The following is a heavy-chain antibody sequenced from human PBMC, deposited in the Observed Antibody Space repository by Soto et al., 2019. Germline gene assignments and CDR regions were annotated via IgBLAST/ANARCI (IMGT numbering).Heavy chain of an antibody. Sequence: SETLSLTCTVSGGSISSGDYYWSWIRQLPGKGLEWIGYIYYSGSTYYNPSLKSRVTISVDTSKNQFSLKLSSVTAADTAVYYCARAANVAAAGSGYYYYYGMDVWGQGTTVTVSS. CDR1: GGSISSGDYY. CDR2: IYYSGST. V-gene: IGHV4-30-4*01. D-gene: IGHD6-13*01. CDR3: ARAANVAAAGSGYYYYYGMDV. J-gene: IGHJ6*02.